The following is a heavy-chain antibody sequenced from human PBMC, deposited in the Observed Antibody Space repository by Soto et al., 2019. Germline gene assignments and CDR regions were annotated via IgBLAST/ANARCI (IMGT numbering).Heavy chain of an antibody. V-gene: IGHV5-51*01. CDR1: GYSFSSYW. J-gene: IGHJ6*02. CDR2: IYPGDSDT. CDR3: ARLGDIVLVPAAKKDYYYYGMDV. Sequence: GESLKISCKASGYSFSSYWIGWVRQMPGKGLEWMGIIYPGDSDTRYSPSFQGQVTISADKSISTAYLQWSSLKASDTAMYYCARLGDIVLVPAAKKDYYYYGMDVWGQGTTVTVSS. D-gene: IGHD2-2*01.